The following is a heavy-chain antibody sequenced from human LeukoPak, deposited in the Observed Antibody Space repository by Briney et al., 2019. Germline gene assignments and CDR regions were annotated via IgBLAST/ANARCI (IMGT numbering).Heavy chain of an antibody. CDR2: IYYSGST. D-gene: IGHD6-19*01. CDR3: ARHQPYSSGWYPDY. Sequence: SETLSLTCTVSGGSISSSSYYWGWIRQPPGKGLEWIGNIYYSGSTYCNPSLKSRVTISVDTSKNQLPLKLSSVTAADTAVYYCARHQPYSSGWYPDYWGQGTLVTVSS. CDR1: GGSISSSSYY. V-gene: IGHV4-39*01. J-gene: IGHJ4*02.